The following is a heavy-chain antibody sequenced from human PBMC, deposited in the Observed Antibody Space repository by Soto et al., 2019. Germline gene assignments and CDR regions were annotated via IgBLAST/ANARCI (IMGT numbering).Heavy chain of an antibody. CDR2: IKSDGSST. D-gene: IGHD6-6*01. CDR3: ARDRPEILNPTDHPMFDY. V-gene: IGHV3-74*01. Sequence: EVQLVESGGGLVQPGGSLRLSCGASGFTFSSHWMHWVRQVPGKGLVWVSRIKSDGSSTAYADSVKGRFTISRDNAKNTLYLQMKSLRVEDTAIYYCARDRPEILNPTDHPMFDYWGQGTRVTVSS. CDR1: GFTFSSHW. J-gene: IGHJ4*02.